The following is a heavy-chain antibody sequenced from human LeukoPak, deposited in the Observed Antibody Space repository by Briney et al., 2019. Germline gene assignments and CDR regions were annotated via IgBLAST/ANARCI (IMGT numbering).Heavy chain of an antibody. CDR1: GGSISSYY. D-gene: IGHD6-19*01. Sequence: SETLSLTCTVSGGSISSYYWSWIRQPPGKGLEWIGYIYYSGSTNYNPSLKSRVTISVDTSKNQFSLKLSSVIAADTAVYYCARDRSSGGGAFDIWGQGTMVTVSS. V-gene: IGHV4-59*01. J-gene: IGHJ3*02. CDR2: IYYSGST. CDR3: ARDRSSGGGAFDI.